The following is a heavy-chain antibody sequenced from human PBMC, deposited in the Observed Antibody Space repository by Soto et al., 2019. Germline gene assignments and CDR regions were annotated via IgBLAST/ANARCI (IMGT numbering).Heavy chain of an antibody. CDR2: IYYSGST. J-gene: IGHJ6*01. D-gene: IGHD3-3*01. V-gene: IGHV4-59*01. CDR3: ARFNGYDDHYDRMAV. CDR1: GGSISSYY. Sequence: TLALTCTVSGGSISSYYWSWIRRLPGKALEWIGYIYYSGSTNYKQSLKSRVTISVDTSKNQFSLKLSPETAADTAEYYCARFNGYDDHYDRMAVWAQGTSVPVSS.